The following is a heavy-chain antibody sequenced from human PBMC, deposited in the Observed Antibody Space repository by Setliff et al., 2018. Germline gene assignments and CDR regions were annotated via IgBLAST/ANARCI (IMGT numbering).Heavy chain of an antibody. CDR2: ISAYNGYI. V-gene: IGHV1-18*01. CDR3: ARAPPKIVVTVAALDY. D-gene: IGHD2-15*01. J-gene: IGHJ4*02. Sequence: RASVKVSCKASGYTFTSYGITWVRQAPGQGLEWMAWISAYNGYIVYAQKLQGRVTVTTDTSTSTAYMELRSLRSDDTAVYYCARAPPKIVVTVAALDYWGQGALVTVSS. CDR1: GYTFTSYG.